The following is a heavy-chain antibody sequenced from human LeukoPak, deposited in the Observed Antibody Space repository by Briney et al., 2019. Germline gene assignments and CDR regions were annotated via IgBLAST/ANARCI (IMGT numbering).Heavy chain of an antibody. CDR1: GFTFSRYD. Sequence: GGSLRLSCAASGFTFSRYDMNWVRQVPGKGLEWVSYIRSSSSVIYYADSVRGRFTISRDNANNSLSLQMNSLRAEDTAVYYCARGRNVVATSGYFDYWGQGTLVTVSS. CDR2: IRSSSSVI. D-gene: IGHD5-12*01. CDR3: ARGRNVVATSGYFDY. J-gene: IGHJ4*02. V-gene: IGHV3-48*04.